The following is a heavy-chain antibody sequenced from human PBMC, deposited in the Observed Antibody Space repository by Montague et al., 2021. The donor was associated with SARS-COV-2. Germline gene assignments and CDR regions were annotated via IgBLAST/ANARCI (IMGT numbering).Heavy chain of an antibody. D-gene: IGHD3-3*01. V-gene: IGHV6-1*01. CDR1: GDSVSSNSAA. CDR3: ARKASRGITIFGVVTASYYFDY. CDR2: TYYRSKWYN. J-gene: IGHJ4*02. Sequence: YAISGDSVSSNSAAWNWIRQSPSRGLEWLGRTYYRSKWYNDYAVSVKSRITINPDTSKNQFSLKLSSVTAADTAVYYCARKASRGITIFGVVTASYYFDYWGQGTLVTVSS.